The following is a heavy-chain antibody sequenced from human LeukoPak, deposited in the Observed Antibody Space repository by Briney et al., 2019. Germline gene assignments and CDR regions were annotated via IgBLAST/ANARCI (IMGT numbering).Heavy chain of an antibody. Sequence: SETLSLTCAVYGGSFSGYYWSWIRQPPGKGLEWIGEINHSGSTNYNPSLKSRVTISVDPSKNQFSLKLSSVTAADTAVYYCARGRYCSSTSCYTYGIDYWGQGTLVTVSS. D-gene: IGHD2-2*02. CDR2: INHSGST. V-gene: IGHV4-34*01. CDR3: ARGRYCSSTSCYTYGIDY. CDR1: GGSFSGYY. J-gene: IGHJ4*02.